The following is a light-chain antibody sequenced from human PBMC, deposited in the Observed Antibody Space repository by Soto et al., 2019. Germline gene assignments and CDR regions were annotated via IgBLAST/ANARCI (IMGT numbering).Light chain of an antibody. J-gene: IGKJ4*01. V-gene: IGKV1-39*01. CDR2: GAS. Sequence: APKLLIHGASSLQSGVPFRFTGSGSGTDFSLTISGLQPEDSATYYCQQSYSTLLSFGGGTKVDIK. CDR3: QQSYSTLLS.